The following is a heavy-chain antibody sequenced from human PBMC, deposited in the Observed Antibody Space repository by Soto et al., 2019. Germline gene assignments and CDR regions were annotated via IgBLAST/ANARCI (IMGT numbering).Heavy chain of an antibody. D-gene: IGHD4-17*01. J-gene: IGHJ4*02. V-gene: IGHV3-72*01. CDR2: SKNKANSYTT. CDR1: GFTFSDHY. Sequence: GGSLRLSCAASGFTFSDHYMDWVRQAPGKGLEWVGRSKNKANSYTTHYAASVKGRFTISRDDSKNSLYLQMNSLKTEDTAVYYCARDSGDYMEYYFDYWGQGTLVTVSS. CDR3: ARDSGDYMEYYFDY.